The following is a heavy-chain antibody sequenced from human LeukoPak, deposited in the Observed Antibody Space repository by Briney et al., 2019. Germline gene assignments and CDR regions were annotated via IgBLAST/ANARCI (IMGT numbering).Heavy chain of an antibody. J-gene: IGHJ4*02. V-gene: IGHV3-21*04. Sequence: GGSLRLSCASSGFTFNDYPINWVRQAPGQGLEWVSSIGHSGAYKYYADSVKGRFTISRDNAKNSVYLQMNSLRAEDTAVYYCAKGTVRGVSYYFDYWGQGTLVTVSS. CDR1: GFTFNDYP. D-gene: IGHD3-10*01. CDR3: AKGTVRGVSYYFDY. CDR2: IGHSGAYK.